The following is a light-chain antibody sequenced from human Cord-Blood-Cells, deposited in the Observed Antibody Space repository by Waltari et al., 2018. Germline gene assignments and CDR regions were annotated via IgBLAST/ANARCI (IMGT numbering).Light chain of an antibody. J-gene: IGKJ5*01. CDR1: QRISSY. Sequence: DIQMPPSPSSLSASVGDSVPITCRARQRISSYLNWYQQKPGNAPKLLIYAASILQSGVPSRFSGSGSGTDFTLTISSLQPEDFATYYCQQSYSTRITFGQGTRLEIK. CDR3: QQSYSTRIT. V-gene: IGKV1-39*01. CDR2: AAS.